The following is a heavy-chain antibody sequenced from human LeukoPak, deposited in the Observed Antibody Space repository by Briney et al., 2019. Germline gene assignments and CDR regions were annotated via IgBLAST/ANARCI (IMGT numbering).Heavy chain of an antibody. CDR2: ISGSGGST. J-gene: IGHJ6*03. CDR3: AKVGSSGYYLYYYYMDV. Sequence: GGSLRLSCAASGFTFSSYAMSWVRQAPGKGLEWVSGISGSGGSTYYVDSVKGRFTISRDNSKNTLYLQMSSLRAEDTAVYYCAKVGSSGYYLYYYYMDVWGKGTTVTVSS. V-gene: IGHV3-23*01. CDR1: GFTFSSYA. D-gene: IGHD3-22*01.